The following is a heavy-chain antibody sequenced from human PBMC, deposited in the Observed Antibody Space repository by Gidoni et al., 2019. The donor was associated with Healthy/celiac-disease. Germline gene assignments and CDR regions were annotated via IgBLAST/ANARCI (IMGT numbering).Heavy chain of an antibody. V-gene: IGHV4-34*01. CDR2: INHSGST. D-gene: IGHD3-10*01. J-gene: IGHJ4*02. Sequence: QVQLQQCGAGLLKPSETLSLTCAVYGGSFRGYYWSWIRPPPGKGLEWIGEINHSGSTNYNPSLKSRVTISVDTSKNQFSLKLSSVTAADTAVYYCARKVRVRGYDYWGQGTLVTVSS. CDR1: GGSFRGYY. CDR3: ARKVRVRGYDY.